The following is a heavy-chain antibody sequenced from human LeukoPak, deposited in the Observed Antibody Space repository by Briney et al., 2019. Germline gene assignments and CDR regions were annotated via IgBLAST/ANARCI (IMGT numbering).Heavy chain of an antibody. CDR3: ARGYTAMASSHDSVYFDY. J-gene: IGHJ4*02. CDR1: GGSISSYY. Sequence: SETLSLTCTVSGGSISSYYWSWIRQPAGKGLEWIRRIYTSGSTNYNPSLKSRVTMSVDTSKNQFSLKLSSVTAADTAVYYCARGYTAMASSHDSVYFDYWGQGTLVTVSS. V-gene: IGHV4-4*07. CDR2: IYTSGST. D-gene: IGHD5-18*01.